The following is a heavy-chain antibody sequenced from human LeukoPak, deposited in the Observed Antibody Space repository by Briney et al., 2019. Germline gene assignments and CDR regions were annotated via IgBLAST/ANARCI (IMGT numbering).Heavy chain of an antibody. CDR3: ARGRRVFWSGYYRTSHFDY. J-gene: IGHJ4*02. CDR2: ISWNSGSI. V-gene: IGHV3-9*01. CDR1: GFTFDDYA. Sequence: GRSLRLSCAASGFTFDDYAMHWVRQAPGKGLEWVSGISWNSGSIGYADSVKGRFTISRDNAKNSLYLQMNSLRAEDTAVYYCARGRRVFWSGYYRTSHFDYWGQGTLVTVSS. D-gene: IGHD3-3*01.